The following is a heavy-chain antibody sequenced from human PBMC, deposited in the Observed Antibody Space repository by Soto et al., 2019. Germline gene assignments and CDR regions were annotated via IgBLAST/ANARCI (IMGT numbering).Heavy chain of an antibody. CDR1: GFTFSSYG. CDR2: ISYDGSKK. Sequence: QVQLVESGGGVVQPGRSLRLSCAASGFTFSSYGMHWVRQAPGKGLEWVAVISYDGSKKYYADSVKGRFTISRDNSKNTLYLQMNSLRAEDTAVYYGAKVRGRKELDLRFDYWGQGTLVTVSS. V-gene: IGHV3-30*18. D-gene: IGHD1-7*01. J-gene: IGHJ4*02. CDR3: AKVRGRKELDLRFDY.